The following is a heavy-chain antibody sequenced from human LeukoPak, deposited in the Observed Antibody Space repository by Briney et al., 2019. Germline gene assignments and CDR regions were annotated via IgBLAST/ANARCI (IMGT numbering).Heavy chain of an antibody. V-gene: IGHV3-48*01. CDR3: ARSYSSSSQNFDY. J-gene: IGHJ4*02. Sequence: GGSLRLSCAASGFSFSSYSMNWVRQAPGKGLEWVSYISSSSSTIYYADSVKGRFTISRDNAKNSLYLQMNSLRAEDTAVYYCARSYSSSSQNFDYWGQGTLVTVSS. CDR2: ISSSSSTI. D-gene: IGHD6-6*01. CDR1: GFSFSSYS.